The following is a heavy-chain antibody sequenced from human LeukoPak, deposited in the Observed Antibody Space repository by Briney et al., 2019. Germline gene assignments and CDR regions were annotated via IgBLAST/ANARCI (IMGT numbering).Heavy chain of an antibody. CDR2: IYSGGST. CDR1: GFTVSSNY. Sequence: PGGSLRLSCAASGFTVSSNYMSWVRQAPGKGLEWVSVIYSGGSTYYADSVKGRFTISRDNSKNTLYLQMNSLRAEDTAVYYCASRSTLDYYDRGRLFDYWGQGTLVTVSS. D-gene: IGHD3-22*01. CDR3: ASRSTLDYYDRGRLFDY. J-gene: IGHJ4*02. V-gene: IGHV3-53*01.